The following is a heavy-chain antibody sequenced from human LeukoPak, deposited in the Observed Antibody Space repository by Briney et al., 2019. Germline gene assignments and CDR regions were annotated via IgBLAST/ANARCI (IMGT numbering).Heavy chain of an antibody. V-gene: IGHV3-33*06. Sequence: GGSLRLSCAASGFTFSSYGMHWVRQAPGKGLEWVAVIWYDGSNKYYADSVKGRFTISRDNSKNTLYLQMDSLRAEDTAVYYCAKARTPYYYDKSSLSWYDYWGQGTLVTVSS. D-gene: IGHD3-22*01. CDR1: GFTFSSYG. CDR2: IWYDGSNK. J-gene: IGHJ4*02. CDR3: AKARTPYYYDKSSLSWYDY.